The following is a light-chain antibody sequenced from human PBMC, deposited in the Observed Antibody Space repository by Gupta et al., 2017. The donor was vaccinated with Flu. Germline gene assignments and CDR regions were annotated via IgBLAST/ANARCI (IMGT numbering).Light chain of an antibody. Sequence: AALSVSPNDTATHTFIDSQNNARNLAWYQQRPGQPPKLLIYAASTRDTGIPPLFSGSGSGTEFTLTISSLQAEDFAVYYCQQDNNYPGTFGQGTKVEVK. V-gene: IGKV3-15*01. J-gene: IGKJ1*01. CDR1: QNNARN. CDR3: QQDNNYPGT. CDR2: AAS.